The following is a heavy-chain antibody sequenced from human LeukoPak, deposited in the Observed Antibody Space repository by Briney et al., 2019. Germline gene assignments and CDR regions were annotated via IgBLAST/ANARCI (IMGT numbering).Heavy chain of an antibody. D-gene: IGHD1-26*01. V-gene: IGHV3-48*03. J-gene: IGHJ4*02. Sequence: GGSLRLSCAASGFTFSSYEMNWVRQAPGKGLEWVSYISSSGSTIYYADSVKGRFTISRDNAKNSLYLQMNSLRAEDTAVYYCARDSSSGGLFDYWGQGTLVTVSS. CDR3: ARDSSSGGLFDY. CDR2: ISSSGSTI. CDR1: GFTFSSYE.